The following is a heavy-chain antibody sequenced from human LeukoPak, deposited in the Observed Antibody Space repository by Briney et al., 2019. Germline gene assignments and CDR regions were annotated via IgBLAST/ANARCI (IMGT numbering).Heavy chain of an antibody. CDR3: SRFVPYFDY. Sequence: TGRSLRLSCTASGFTFGDYAVSWVRQAPGEGLEWVGFIRSKAYGGTTEYAASVKGRFTISRDDSKSIAYLQLNSLKTEDTAVYYCSRFVPYFDYWGQGTLVTVSS. CDR2: IRSKAYGGTT. CDR1: GFTFGDYA. J-gene: IGHJ4*02. D-gene: IGHD3-10*01. V-gene: IGHV3-49*04.